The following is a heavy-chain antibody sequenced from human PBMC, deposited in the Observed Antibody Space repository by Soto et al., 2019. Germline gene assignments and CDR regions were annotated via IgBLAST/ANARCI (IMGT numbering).Heavy chain of an antibody. V-gene: IGHV6-1*01. Sequence: SQTLSLTCAISGASVSSNSAAWNWIRQSPSRGLEWLGRTYYRSKWYNDYAVSVKSRITINPDTSKNQFSLQLNSVTPEDTAVYYRARDHSADDVFPDAFDIWGQGTMVTVSS. CDR3: ARDHSADDVFPDAFDI. J-gene: IGHJ3*02. D-gene: IGHD3-16*01. CDR1: GASVSSNSAA. CDR2: TYYRSKWYN.